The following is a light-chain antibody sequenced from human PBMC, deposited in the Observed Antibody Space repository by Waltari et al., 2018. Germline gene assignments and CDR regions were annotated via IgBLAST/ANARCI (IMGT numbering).Light chain of an antibody. Sequence: DIQMTQSPSSLSASVGDRVTITCRASQDIRNYLAWYQQKPGKVPKLLISAASTLQPGVPSRFSGRESGTDFTLTISSLQPEDVGTYYCQKYDSVPWTFGQGTKVEIK. V-gene: IGKV1-27*01. J-gene: IGKJ1*01. CDR3: QKYDSVPWT. CDR2: AAS. CDR1: QDIRNY.